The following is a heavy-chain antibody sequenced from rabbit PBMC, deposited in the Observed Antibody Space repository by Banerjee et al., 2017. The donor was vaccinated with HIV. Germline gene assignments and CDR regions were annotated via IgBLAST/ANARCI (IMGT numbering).Heavy chain of an antibody. Sequence: QSLEESGGDLVKPGTFLTLTCTASGFSFSSGYDMCWVRQAPGKGLEWIACIHAGDTGNTAYASWAKGRFPISETSSTTITLQMPSLTAADTATYFCARDNASDGYYFNLWGPGTLVTVS. D-gene: IGHD6-1*01. V-gene: IGHV1S40*01. CDR1: GFSFSSGYD. CDR3: ARDNASDGYYFNL. J-gene: IGHJ4*01. CDR2: IHAGDTGNT.